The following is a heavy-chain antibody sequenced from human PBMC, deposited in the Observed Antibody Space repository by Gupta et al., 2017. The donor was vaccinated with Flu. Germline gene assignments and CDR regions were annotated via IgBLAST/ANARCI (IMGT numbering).Heavy chain of an antibody. V-gene: IGHV3-23*01. CDR2: ISRSGGST. Sequence: EVQVSESGGGLVQPGGSLRLSCAASGFTFGGYAMSWVRRAPGKGLEWVSAISRSGGSTYYADSMKGRYTIYRDNSKDTLYLQMSSLRAEVTAVYYCANHRAATAAPGGLGYWGQGTLVTVSS. D-gene: IGHD2-2*01. CDR3: ANHRAATAAPGGLGY. J-gene: IGHJ4*02. CDR1: GFTFGGYA.